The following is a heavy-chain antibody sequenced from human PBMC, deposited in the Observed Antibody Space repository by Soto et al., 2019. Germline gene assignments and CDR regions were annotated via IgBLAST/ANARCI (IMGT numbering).Heavy chain of an antibody. CDR1: GGSISSGGYY. Sequence: SETLSLTCSVSGGSISSGGYYWSWIRQHPGKGLEWIGYIYYSGSTYYNPSLKSRVTISVDTSKNQFSLKLSSVTAADTAVYYCARMVAARHLDPWGQGTLVTVSS. V-gene: IGHV4-31*03. J-gene: IGHJ5*02. CDR2: IYYSGST. CDR3: ARMVAARHLDP. D-gene: IGHD6-6*01.